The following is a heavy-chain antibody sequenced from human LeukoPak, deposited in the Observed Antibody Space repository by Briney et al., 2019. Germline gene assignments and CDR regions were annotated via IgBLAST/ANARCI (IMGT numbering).Heavy chain of an antibody. J-gene: IGHJ4*02. CDR1: GFTFSSYS. D-gene: IGHD3-9*01. CDR2: ISGSGGST. Sequence: PGGSLRLSCAASGFTFSSYSMNWVCQAPGKVLEWVSAISGSGGSTYYADSVKGRFTISRDNSKNTLYLQMNSLRAEDTAVYYCAKGLRYFDWLLMPASFDYWGQGTLVTVSS. CDR3: AKGLRYFDWLLMPASFDY. V-gene: IGHV3-23*01.